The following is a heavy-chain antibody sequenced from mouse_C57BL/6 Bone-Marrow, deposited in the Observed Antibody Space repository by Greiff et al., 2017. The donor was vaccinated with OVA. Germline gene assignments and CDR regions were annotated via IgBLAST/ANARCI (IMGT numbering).Heavy chain of an antibody. Sequence: VQLHQSGAELARPGASVKMSCKASGYTFTSYTMHWVKQRPGQGLEWIGYINPSSGYTKYNQKFKDKATLTADKSSSTAYMQLSSLTSEDSAVYYCARPNYGPLDYWGQGTTLTVSS. CDR1: GYTFTSYT. D-gene: IGHD1-1*02. CDR2: INPSSGYT. V-gene: IGHV1-4*01. CDR3: ARPNYGPLDY. J-gene: IGHJ2*01.